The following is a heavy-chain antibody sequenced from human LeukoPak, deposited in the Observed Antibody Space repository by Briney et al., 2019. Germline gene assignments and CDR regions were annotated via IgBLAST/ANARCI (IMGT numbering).Heavy chain of an antibody. Sequence: GGSLRLSCAASGFTFSSYWMSWVRQAPGKGLEWVANIKQDGSEKYYVDSVKGRFTISRDNAKNSLYLQMNSLRAEDTAVYYCARDRPTRSSGWIDAFDIWGQGTMVTVSS. V-gene: IGHV3-7*01. D-gene: IGHD6-19*01. CDR2: IKQDGSEK. J-gene: IGHJ3*02. CDR3: ARDRPTRSSGWIDAFDI. CDR1: GFTFSSYW.